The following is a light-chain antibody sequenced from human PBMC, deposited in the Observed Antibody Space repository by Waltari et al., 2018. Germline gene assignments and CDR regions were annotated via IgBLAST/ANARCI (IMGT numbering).Light chain of an antibody. CDR1: QPIRTTY. CDR3: QQYDISPLT. J-gene: IGKJ4*01. CDR2: GAS. Sequence: EIVLTQSPGTLSLSPGEGVTLSCRTSQPIRTTYLAWYQQKPGQAPTLLIYGASSRATGVPDRFTGSGSGTDFSLTISSLEPEDFATYYCQQYDISPLTFGGGTKVEIK. V-gene: IGKV3-20*01.